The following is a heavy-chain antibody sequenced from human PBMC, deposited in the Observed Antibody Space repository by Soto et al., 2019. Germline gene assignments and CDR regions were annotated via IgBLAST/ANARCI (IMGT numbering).Heavy chain of an antibody. CDR1: GFTFSDYY. J-gene: IGHJ6*03. CDR2: ISSSGSTI. D-gene: IGHD6-13*01. Sequence: GGSLRLSCAASGFTFSDYYMSWIRQAPGKGLEWVSYISSSGSTIYYADSVKGRFTISRDNAKNSLYLQMNSLRAEDTAVYYCARVAAAGYSGQFLYYYYMDVWGKGTTVTVSS. CDR3: ARVAAAGYSGQFLYYYYMDV. V-gene: IGHV3-11*01.